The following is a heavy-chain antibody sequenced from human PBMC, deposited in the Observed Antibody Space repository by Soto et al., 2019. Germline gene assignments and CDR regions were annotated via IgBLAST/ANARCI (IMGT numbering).Heavy chain of an antibody. Sequence: GGSLRLSCAASGFTFSSYWMSWVRQAPGKGLEWVANIKQDGSEKYYVDSVKGRFTISRDNAKNSLYLQMNSLRAEDTAVYYCAREGHTYYDILTGYYFPSGRRFDPWGQGTLVTVSS. J-gene: IGHJ5*02. CDR1: GFTFSSYW. D-gene: IGHD3-9*01. V-gene: IGHV3-7*03. CDR3: AREGHTYYDILTGYYFPSGRRFDP. CDR2: IKQDGSEK.